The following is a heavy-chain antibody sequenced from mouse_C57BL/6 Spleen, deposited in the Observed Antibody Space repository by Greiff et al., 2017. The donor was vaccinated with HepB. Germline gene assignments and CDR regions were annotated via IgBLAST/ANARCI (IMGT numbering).Heavy chain of an antibody. CDR1: GYTFTSYW. J-gene: IGHJ4*01. Sequence: QVQLQQPGAELVKPGASVKMSCKASGYTFTSYWITWVKQRPGQGLEWIGDIYPGSGSTNYNEKFKSKATLTVDTSSSTAYMQLSSLKSEDSAVYYCASSNYYGSSSYAMDYWGQGTSVTVSS. V-gene: IGHV1-55*01. CDR2: IYPGSGST. CDR3: ASSNYYGSSSYAMDY. D-gene: IGHD1-1*01.